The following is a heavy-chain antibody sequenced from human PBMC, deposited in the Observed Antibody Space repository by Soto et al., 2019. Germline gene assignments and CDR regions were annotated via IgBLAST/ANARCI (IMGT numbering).Heavy chain of an antibody. J-gene: IGHJ5*02. Sequence: QVQLVQSGAEVKKPGSSVKVSCKASGGTSSSYAISWVRQAPGQGLEWMGGIIPIFGTANYAQKFQGRVTITADESTSTAYMELSSLRSEDTAVYYCARERGGYSGYVGGWFDPWGQGTLVTVSS. D-gene: IGHD5-12*01. CDR1: GGTSSSYA. CDR3: ARERGGYSGYVGGWFDP. CDR2: IIPIFGTA. V-gene: IGHV1-69*01.